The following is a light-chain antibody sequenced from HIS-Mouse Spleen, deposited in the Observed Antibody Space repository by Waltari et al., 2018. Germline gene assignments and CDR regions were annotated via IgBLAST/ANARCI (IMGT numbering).Light chain of an antibody. CDR2: EVS. CDR3: SLYTSSSTLV. V-gene: IGLV2-18*01. Sequence: QSALTQPPSVSGSPGQSVTISCTGTSSDVGSYNRVSRYQQPPGTAPKLMFYEVSNRPSGVPDRFSGSKAGNPASLTISGLQAEDEADYYCSLYTSSSTLVFGGGTKLTVL. CDR1: SSDVGSYNR. J-gene: IGLJ2*01.